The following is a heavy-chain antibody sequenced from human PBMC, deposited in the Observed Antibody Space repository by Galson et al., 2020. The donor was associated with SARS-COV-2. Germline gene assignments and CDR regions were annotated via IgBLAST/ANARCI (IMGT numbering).Heavy chain of an antibody. V-gene: IGHV1-24*01. J-gene: IGHJ4*02. CDR1: GYTLTELS. CDR3: ATAPAMVGATGAFDY. CDR2: FDPEDGET. Sequence: ASVKVSCKVSGYTLTELSMHWVRQAPGKGLEWMGGFDPEDGETIYAQKFQGRVTMTEDTSTDTAYMELSSLRSEDTAVYYCATAPAMVGATGAFDYWGQGTLVTVSS. D-gene: IGHD1-26*01.